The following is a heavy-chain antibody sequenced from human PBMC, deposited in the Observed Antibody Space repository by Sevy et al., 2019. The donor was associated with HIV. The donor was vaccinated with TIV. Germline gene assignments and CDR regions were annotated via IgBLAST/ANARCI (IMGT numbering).Heavy chain of an antibody. Sequence: GGSLRLSCAASGFTFSSYWMSWVRQAPGKGLEWVANIKQDGSEKYYVDSVKGRFTISRDNAKNSLYLQMNSLRAEDTAVYYCARESGHSSGWYPTFDYWGQRTLVTVSS. CDR1: GFTFSSYW. J-gene: IGHJ4*02. CDR2: IKQDGSEK. D-gene: IGHD6-19*01. CDR3: ARESGHSSGWYPTFDY. V-gene: IGHV3-7*01.